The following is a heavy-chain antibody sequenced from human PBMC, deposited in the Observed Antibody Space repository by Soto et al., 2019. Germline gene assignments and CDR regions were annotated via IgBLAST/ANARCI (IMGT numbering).Heavy chain of an antibody. Sequence: SETLSLTCTVSGYSISSGSYWGRIRQPPGKGPEGIESIYHGGTHFYKPSIQSRDNVSVDKSNAQFSLKLRSVTAADTAVYYCAKADVMVVAVITFDYWGHVTLGTVAS. D-gene: IGHD2-21*01. J-gene: IGHJ4*01. CDR2: IYHGGTH. CDR1: GYSISSGSY. CDR3: AKADVMVVAVITFDY. V-gene: IGHV4-38-2*02.